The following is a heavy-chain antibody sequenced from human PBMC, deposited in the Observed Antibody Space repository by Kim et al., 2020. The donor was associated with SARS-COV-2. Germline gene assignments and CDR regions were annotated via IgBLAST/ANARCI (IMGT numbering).Heavy chain of an antibody. J-gene: IGHJ4*02. D-gene: IGHD3-10*01. CDR3: ARPRDGEFATFDY. CDR1: GGSISSSSYY. Sequence: SETLSLTCTVSGGSISSSSYYWGWIRQPPGKGLEWIGSIYYSGSTYYNPSLKSRVTISVDTSKNQFSLKLSSVTAADTAVYYCARPRDGEFATFDYWGQGTLVTVSS. V-gene: IGHV4-39*01. CDR2: IYYSGST.